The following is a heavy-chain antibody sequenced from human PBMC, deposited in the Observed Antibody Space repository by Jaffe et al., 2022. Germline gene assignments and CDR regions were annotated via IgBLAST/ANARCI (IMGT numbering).Heavy chain of an antibody. V-gene: IGHV4-39*01. CDR1: GDSINTGYYA. CDR3: VRHRASYQFES. Sequence: QVQLQESGPGLVKPSETLSLICSVSGDSINTGYYAWGWIRQPPGKGLEWIGTINYTGTTYYNPSVQSRVTMSADTSKNQFSVELTSVTATDTAMYYCVRHRASYQFESWGLGTLVTVSS. J-gene: IGHJ1*01. CDR2: INYTGTT. D-gene: IGHD3-16*02.